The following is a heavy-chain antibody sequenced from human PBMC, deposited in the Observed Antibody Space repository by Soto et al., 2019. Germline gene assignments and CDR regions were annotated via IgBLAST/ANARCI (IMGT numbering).Heavy chain of an antibody. V-gene: IGHV4-59*11. D-gene: IGHD5-18*01. CDR3: AREGYSFHYGLDV. CDR1: DGSITSHF. J-gene: IGHJ6*02. Sequence: QVQVQESGPGLVKPSETLSLTCTVSDGSITSHFWRWVRQPPGKGLEWIGSIYYTGNIDYNPSLKSRVTISVDTSKKQFSLKVRSVTAADTAMYYCAREGYSFHYGLDVWGQGTTVTVSS. CDR2: IYYTGNI.